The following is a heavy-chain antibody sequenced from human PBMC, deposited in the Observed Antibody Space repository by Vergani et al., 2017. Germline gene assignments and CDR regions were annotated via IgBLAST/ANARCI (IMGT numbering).Heavy chain of an antibody. V-gene: IGHV4-61*02. CDR1: GGSISSGSYY. CDR2: IYTRGST. CDR3: ARGNELRFLEWLLDRDYYYDGMDV. J-gene: IGHJ6*02. D-gene: IGHD3-3*01. Sequence: QVQLQESGPGLVKPSQTLSLTCTVSGGSISSGSYYWSWIRQPAGKGLEWIGRIYTRGSTNYNPSLKSRVTIPVDTYKNQFSLKLSSVAAADTAVYYCARGNELRFLEWLLDRDYYYDGMDVWGQGTTVTVSS.